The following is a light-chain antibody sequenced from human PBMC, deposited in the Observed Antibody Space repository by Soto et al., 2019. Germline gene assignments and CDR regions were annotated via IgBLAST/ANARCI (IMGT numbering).Light chain of an antibody. CDR3: QQNFSIPIT. V-gene: IGKV1-39*01. Sequence: DIQMTQSPSPLSASVGDRLTITCRASQSISTYLKWYHQKPGKAPDLLXYPASSLKSGVPSRFRGSGSGTHFTLTITGLQPADFETYYCQQNFSIPITFGQGTRLEIK. CDR1: QSISTY. J-gene: IGKJ5*01. CDR2: PAS.